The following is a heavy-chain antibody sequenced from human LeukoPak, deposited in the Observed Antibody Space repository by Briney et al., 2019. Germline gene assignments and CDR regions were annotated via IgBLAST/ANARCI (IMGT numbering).Heavy chain of an antibody. V-gene: IGHV3-30*02. D-gene: IGHD5-24*01. CDR3: AKGQRRDGYFDY. J-gene: IGHJ4*02. Sequence: GGSLRLSCAASGFTFSSYGMHWVRQAPGKGLEWVAFIRYDGSNKYYADSVKGRFTISRDNSKNTLYPQMNSLRAEDTAVYYCAKGQRRDGYFDYWGQGTLVTVSS. CDR2: IRYDGSNK. CDR1: GFTFSSYG.